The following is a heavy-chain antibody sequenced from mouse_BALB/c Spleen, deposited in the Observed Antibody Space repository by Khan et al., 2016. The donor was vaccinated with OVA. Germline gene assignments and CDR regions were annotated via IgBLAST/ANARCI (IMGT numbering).Heavy chain of an antibody. Sequence: EVELVESGGGLVQTGGSRKLSCAASGFTFSGFGMHWVRQAPEKGLEWVAYISSDSNTIYYADTVKGRFTISRDNPKNTLFLQMTSLRSEDTAMYYCARTGYYDFDYWGPGTTLTVSS. CDR2: ISSDSNTI. J-gene: IGHJ2*01. V-gene: IGHV5-17*02. CDR3: ARTGYYDFDY. D-gene: IGHD2-3*01. CDR1: GFTFSGFG.